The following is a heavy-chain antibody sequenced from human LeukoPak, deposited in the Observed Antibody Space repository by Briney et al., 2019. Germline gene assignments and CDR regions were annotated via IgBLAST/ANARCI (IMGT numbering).Heavy chain of an antibody. J-gene: IGHJ6*04. CDR3: AELGITMIGGV. Sequence: GGSLRLFCAASGFTFSSYSMNWVRQAPGKGPVWVSRINSDGSSTNYADSVKGRVTISRDNVKNTLYLQMNSLRAEDTAVYYCAELGITMIGGVWGKGTTVTISS. V-gene: IGHV3-74*01. CDR2: INSDGSST. CDR1: GFTFSSYS. D-gene: IGHD3-10*02.